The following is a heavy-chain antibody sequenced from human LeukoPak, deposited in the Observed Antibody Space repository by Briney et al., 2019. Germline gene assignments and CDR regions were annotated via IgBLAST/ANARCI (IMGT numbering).Heavy chain of an antibody. J-gene: IGHJ4*02. Sequence: GGSLRLSCAASGFTFSTYWMSWVRQAPGKGLEWVAHIKQDGGEKYYVDSVKGRFTISRDNAKNSLYLQMNSLRAEDAAVYYCARPLGYCSGGSCFPFDYWGQGTLVTVSS. CDR2: IKQDGGEK. CDR3: ARPLGYCSGGSCFPFDY. D-gene: IGHD2-15*01. CDR1: GFTFSTYW. V-gene: IGHV3-7*01.